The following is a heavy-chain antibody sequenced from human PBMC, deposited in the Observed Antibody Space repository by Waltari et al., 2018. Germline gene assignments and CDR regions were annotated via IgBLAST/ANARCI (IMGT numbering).Heavy chain of an antibody. CDR2: IDWDDDK. V-gene: IGHV2-70*04. CDR1: GFSLNTGGMR. D-gene: IGHD4-4*01. J-gene: IGHJ2*01. CDR3: ARMVPTPINQGSWHFDV. Sequence: QVTLKESGPALVKPTQTLTLTCTFSGFSLNTGGMRVSWLRPSPGKALEWVARIDWDDDKFYSTSLKTRLTISKDTSKNLVVLTLTNMDPVDTATYFCARMVPTPINQGSWHFDVWGRGTLVTVSS.